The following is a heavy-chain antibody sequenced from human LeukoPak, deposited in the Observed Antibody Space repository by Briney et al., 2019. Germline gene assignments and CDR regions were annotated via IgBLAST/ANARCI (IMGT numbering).Heavy chain of an antibody. V-gene: IGHV3-30*02. Sequence: GGSLRLSCAASAFTFSTYGMHWVRQAPGKGLEWVAFIRYDGVNKYYADSVKGRFTISRDNSKNTLYLQMNSLRAEDTAVYYCARERSSTSCYFDYWGQGTLVTVSS. J-gene: IGHJ4*02. D-gene: IGHD2-2*01. CDR1: AFTFSTYG. CDR3: ARERSSTSCYFDY. CDR2: IRYDGVNK.